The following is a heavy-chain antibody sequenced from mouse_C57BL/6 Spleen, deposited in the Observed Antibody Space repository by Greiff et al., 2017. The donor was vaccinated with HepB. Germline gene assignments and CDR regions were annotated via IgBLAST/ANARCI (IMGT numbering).Heavy chain of an antibody. CDR2: IHPNSGST. V-gene: IGHV1-64*01. J-gene: IGHJ2*01. CDR3: ARGGDYDGGLFDY. Sequence: VQLQQSGAELVKPGASVKLSCKASGYTFTSYWMHWVKQRPGQGLEWIGMIHPNSGSTNYNEKFKSKATLTVDKSSSTAYMQLSSLTSEDSAVYYCARGGDYDGGLFDYWGQGTTLTVSS. CDR1: GYTFTSYW. D-gene: IGHD2-4*01.